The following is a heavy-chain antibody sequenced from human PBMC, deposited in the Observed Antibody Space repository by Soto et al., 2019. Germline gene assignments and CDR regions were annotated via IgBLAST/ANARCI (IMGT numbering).Heavy chain of an antibody. D-gene: IGHD2-2*01. CDR3: ARSTPQSGSFMQIFDY. CDR2: IIPFFDTA. V-gene: IGHV1-69*06. CDR1: GGTISRNA. Sequence: QVQLVQSGAEVKKAGSSVKVSCKAAGGTISRNAISWVRQAPGQGLEWMGGIIPFFDTANYAKKFQGRVTVSADKATSTAYMELSSLTSEDTAVYYCARSTPQSGSFMQIFDYWGQGTLVTVSS. J-gene: IGHJ4*02.